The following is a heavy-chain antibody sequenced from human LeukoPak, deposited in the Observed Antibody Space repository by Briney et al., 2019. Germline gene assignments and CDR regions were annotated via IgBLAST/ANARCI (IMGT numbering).Heavy chain of an antibody. J-gene: IGHJ6*02. CDR1: GGTFSSYA. CDR2: IIPIVVVA. CDR3: ARFPWYNDSSGYSTYYYYYGMDV. D-gene: IGHD3-22*01. V-gene: IGHV1-69*10. Sequence: SAKVSCKAPGGTFSSYAISWVRHTPGQGVEWMGEIIPIVVVAYYAQKFQGRVKITADESTSTAYKELSSLRSEDTAVYYCARFPWYNDSSGYSTYYYYYGMDVWGQGTTVTVSS.